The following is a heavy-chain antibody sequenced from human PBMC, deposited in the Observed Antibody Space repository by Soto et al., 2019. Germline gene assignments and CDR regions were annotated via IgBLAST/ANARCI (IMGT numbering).Heavy chain of an antibody. V-gene: IGHV3-30-3*01. CDR1: GFTFSRYA. J-gene: IGHJ4*02. CDR3: ARGGATSGYGYGLDY. D-gene: IGHD5-18*01. Sequence: QVQLVESGGGVVQPGRSLRLSCAASGFTFSRYAMHWVRQAPGKGLEWVAVISYDGSNKYYADSVKGRFTISRDNSKNTLYLQMNSLRAEDTAVYYCARGGATSGYGYGLDYWGQGTLVTVSS. CDR2: ISYDGSNK.